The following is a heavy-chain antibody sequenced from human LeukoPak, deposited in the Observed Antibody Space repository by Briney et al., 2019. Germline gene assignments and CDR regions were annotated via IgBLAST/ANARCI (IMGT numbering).Heavy chain of an antibody. D-gene: IGHD6-13*01. V-gene: IGHV4-31*03. CDR1: GGSISSGNYY. CDR3: ARAPPGYSSSLDS. CDR2: IYYSGST. Sequence: SETLSLTCTVSGGSISSGNYYWRWIRQHPGKGLEWIGYIYYSGSTYYNPSLKSRVTISVDTSKNQFSLKLSSVTAADTAVYYCARAPPGYSSSLDSWGQGTLVTVSS. J-gene: IGHJ4*02.